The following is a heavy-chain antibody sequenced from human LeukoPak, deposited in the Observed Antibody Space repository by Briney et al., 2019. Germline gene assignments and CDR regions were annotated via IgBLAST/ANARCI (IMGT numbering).Heavy chain of an antibody. J-gene: IGHJ6*02. CDR2: IYYTGST. V-gene: IGHV4-59*01. Sequence: SETVYLTCAVSVGTIINFYWSWIRQPPWKALQWIGYIYYTGSTKYNPSLKSRATISLDTSKNHFSLKLTSVTAADTALFFCARGYDIDVWGQGTTVTVSS. CDR3: ARGYDIDV. CDR1: VGTIINFY.